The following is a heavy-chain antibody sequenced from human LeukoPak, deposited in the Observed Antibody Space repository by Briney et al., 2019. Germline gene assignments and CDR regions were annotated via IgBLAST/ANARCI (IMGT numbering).Heavy chain of an antibody. CDR2: IRYDGSNK. D-gene: IGHD3-22*01. CDR1: GFTFSSYG. J-gene: IGHJ4*02. V-gene: IGHV3-30*02. CDR3: AKVPPPTYYYDSSGYLHCDH. Sequence: GGSLRLSCAASGFTFSSYGMHWVRQAPGKGLEWVAFIRYDGSNKYYADSVKGRFTISRDNSKNTLYLQMNSLRAEDTAVYYCAKVPPPTYYYDSSGYLHCDHWGQGTLVTVSS.